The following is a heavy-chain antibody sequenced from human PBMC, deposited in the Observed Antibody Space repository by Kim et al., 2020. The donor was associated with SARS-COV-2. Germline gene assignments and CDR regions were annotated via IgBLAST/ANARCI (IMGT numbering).Heavy chain of an antibody. D-gene: IGHD3-10*01. Sequence: SETLSLTCTVSGGSISSYYWSWIRQPPGKGLEWIGYIYYSGSTNYNPSLKSRVTISVDTSKNQFSLKLSSVTAADTAVYYCARAPRVSMVLGIITWIDALDIWGQGTMVTVSS. CDR2: IYYSGST. V-gene: IGHV4-59*01. J-gene: IGHJ3*02. CDR1: GGSISSYY. CDR3: ARAPRVSMVLGIITWIDALDI.